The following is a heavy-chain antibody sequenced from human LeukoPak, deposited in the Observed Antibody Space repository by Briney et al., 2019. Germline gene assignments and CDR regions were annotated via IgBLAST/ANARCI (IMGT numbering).Heavy chain of an antibody. Sequence: ASVKVSCKASEYAFSNYALHWVRQAPGQSLEWMGWISAYNGNTNYAQKLQGRVTMTTDTSTSTAYMELRSLRSDDTAVYYCARDKGGSSSWYRGDAFDIWGQGTMVTVSS. V-gene: IGHV1-18*01. J-gene: IGHJ3*02. CDR1: EYAFSNYA. D-gene: IGHD6-13*01. CDR2: ISAYNGNT. CDR3: ARDKGGSSSWYRGDAFDI.